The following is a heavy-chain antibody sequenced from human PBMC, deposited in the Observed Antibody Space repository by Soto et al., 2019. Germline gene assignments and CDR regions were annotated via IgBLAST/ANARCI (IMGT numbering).Heavy chain of an antibody. D-gene: IGHD3-3*01. CDR2: ISGSGGST. CDR3: AKASIFGVVTRPNYYYYMDV. V-gene: IGHV3-23*01. J-gene: IGHJ6*03. CDR1: GFTFSSYA. Sequence: GGSLRLSCAASGFTFSSYAMSWVRQAPGKGLEWVSAISGSGGSTYYADPVKGRLPTSRDNSKNTLYLQMNSLRAEDTAVYYCAKASIFGVVTRPNYYYYMDVWGKGTTVTVSS.